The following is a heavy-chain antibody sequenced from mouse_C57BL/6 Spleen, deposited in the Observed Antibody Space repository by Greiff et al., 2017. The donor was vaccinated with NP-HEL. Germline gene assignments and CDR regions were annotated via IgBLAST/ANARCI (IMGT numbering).Heavy chain of an antibody. CDR2: IWSDGST. CDR1: GFSLTSYG. Sequence: VKLMESGPGLVAPSQSLSITCTVSGFSLTSYGVHWVRQPPGKGLEWLVVIWSDGSTTYNSALKSRLSISKDNSKSQVFLKMNSLQTDDTAMYYCAIVTTVVGGAMDYWGQGTSVTVSS. CDR3: AIVTTVVGGAMDY. J-gene: IGHJ4*01. V-gene: IGHV2-6*03. D-gene: IGHD1-1*01.